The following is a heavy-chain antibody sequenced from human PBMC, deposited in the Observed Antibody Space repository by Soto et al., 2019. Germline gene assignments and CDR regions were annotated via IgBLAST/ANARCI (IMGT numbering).Heavy chain of an antibody. CDR3: ARGSCCFHY. Sequence: EVQLLESGGGLVQPGGSLRLSCAASGFTFSTYAMTWVRQAPGKGLEWVSSISDSGGSTYYADSVKGRFTISRDNSKNTLYLQMNSLRAEDTAVYYCARGSCCFHYWGQGTLVTVSS. CDR1: GFTFSTYA. D-gene: IGHD3-16*01. V-gene: IGHV3-23*01. CDR2: ISDSGGST. J-gene: IGHJ4*02.